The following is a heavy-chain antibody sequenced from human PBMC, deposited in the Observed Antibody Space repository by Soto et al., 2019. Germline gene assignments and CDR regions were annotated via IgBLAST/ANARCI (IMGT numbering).Heavy chain of an antibody. V-gene: IGHV4-34*01. CDR3: ARANYCGCDVYSTGYYYGLEV. J-gene: IGHJ6*02. CDR2: INHSGST. D-gene: IGHD2-21*02. CDR1: GGSFSGYY. Sequence: LSLTCAVYGGSFSGYYWSWIRQPPGKGLEWIGEINHSGSTNYNPSLKSRVTISVDTSTNQFSLKLSSVTAADTAVYYCARANYCGCDVYSTGYYYGLEVRGQGTVVTV.